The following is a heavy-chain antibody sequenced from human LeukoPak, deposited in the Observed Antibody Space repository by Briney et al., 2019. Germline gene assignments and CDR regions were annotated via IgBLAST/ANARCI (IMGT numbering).Heavy chain of an antibody. V-gene: IGHV4-59*01. CDR1: GGSISSYY. D-gene: IGHD3-3*01. J-gene: IGHJ6*02. CDR2: IYYSGST. CDR3: ARGHVLRFLEWSTSRNYYYGMDV. Sequence: SETLSLTCTVSGGSISSYYWSWIRQPPGKGLEWIGYIYYSGSTNYNPSLKSRVTISVDTSKNQFSLKLSSVTAADTAVYYCARGHVLRFLEWSTSRNYYYGMDVWGQGTTVTVSS.